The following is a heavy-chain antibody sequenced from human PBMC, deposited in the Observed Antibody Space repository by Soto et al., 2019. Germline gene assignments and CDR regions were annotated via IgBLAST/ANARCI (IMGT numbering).Heavy chain of an antibody. CDR1: GGTVSNSA. CDR2: IMPIFRTP. CDR3: ARDKDRLQLGGNYYYILDV. J-gene: IGHJ6*02. D-gene: IGHD5-12*01. V-gene: IGHV1-69*12. Sequence: QVQLEQSGAEVKKPGSSVKVSCKASGGTVSNSAISWVRQVPGQGLEWMGGIMPIFRTPDYAQKFQGRVTVTADESTSTAYMEXXGXXSDDTAVYYCARDKDRLQLGGNYYYILDVWGQGTTVTVSS.